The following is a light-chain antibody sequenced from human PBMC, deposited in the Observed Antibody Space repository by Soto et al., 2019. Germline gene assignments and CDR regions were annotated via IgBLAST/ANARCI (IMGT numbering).Light chain of an antibody. CDR2: GAS. J-gene: IGKJ1*01. CDR3: QQYSSTVCT. V-gene: IGKV3-20*01. Sequence: EIVLTQSPGTLSLSPGERATLSCRASQSISSSYLAWYQQKPGQAPRLLVYGASSRATGIPDMFSGSGSGTDFTLTISRLEPEDFALYYCQQYSSTVCTFGQGTKVQIK. CDR1: QSISSSY.